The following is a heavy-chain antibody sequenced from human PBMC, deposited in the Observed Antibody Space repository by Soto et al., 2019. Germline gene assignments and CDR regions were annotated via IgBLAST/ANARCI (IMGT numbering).Heavy chain of an antibody. J-gene: IGHJ4*02. V-gene: IGHV4-39*01. D-gene: IGHD5-12*01. CDR2: IYYSGST. Sequence: SETLSLTCTVSGGSISSSSYYWGWIRQPPGKGLEWIGSIYYSGSTYYNPSLKSRVTISVDTSKNQFSLKLSSVTAADTAVYYCARHTGYSGYDPLYCDYWGQGTLVTVSS. CDR1: GGSISSSSYY. CDR3: ARHTGYSGYDPLYCDY.